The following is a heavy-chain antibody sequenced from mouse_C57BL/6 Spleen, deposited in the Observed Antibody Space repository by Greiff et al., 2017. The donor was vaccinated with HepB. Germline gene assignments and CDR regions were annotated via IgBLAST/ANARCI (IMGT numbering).Heavy chain of an antibody. Sequence: VQLQQSGPELVKPGASVKISCKASGYTFTDYYMNWVKQSHGKSLEWIGDINPNNGGTSYNQKFKGKATLTVDKSSSTAYMELRSLTSEDSAVYYCASLYGPWFAYWGQGTLVTVSA. V-gene: IGHV1-26*01. CDR2: INPNNGGT. J-gene: IGHJ3*01. CDR1: GYTFTDYY. CDR3: ASLYGPWFAY. D-gene: IGHD1-1*02.